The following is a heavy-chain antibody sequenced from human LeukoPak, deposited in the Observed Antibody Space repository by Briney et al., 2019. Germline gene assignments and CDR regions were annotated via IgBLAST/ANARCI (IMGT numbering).Heavy chain of an antibody. V-gene: IGHV3-23*01. CDR2: ISGSGGST. CDR3: AKQQQLVIDY. Sequence: PGGSLRLSCAASGFTLNTHDMSWVRQAPGKGLEWVSVISGSGGSTYYADSVKGRFTISRDNSKNTLYLQMNSLRAEDTAVYYCAKQQQLVIDYWGQGTLVTVSS. CDR1: GFTLNTHD. D-gene: IGHD6-13*01. J-gene: IGHJ4*02.